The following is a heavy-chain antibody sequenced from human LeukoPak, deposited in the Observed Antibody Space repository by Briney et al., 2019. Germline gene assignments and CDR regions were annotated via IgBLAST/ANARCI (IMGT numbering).Heavy chain of an antibody. CDR2: ISYDGSNK. V-gene: IGHV3-30-3*01. CDR1: GFTFSSYA. Sequence: GRSLRLSCAASGFTFSSYAMHWVRQAPGKGLEWVAVISYDGSNKYYADSVKGRFTISRDNSKNTLYLQMNSLRAEDTAVYYCASENGAPYYFDYWGQGTLVTVSS. CDR3: ASENGAPYYFDY. J-gene: IGHJ4*02. D-gene: IGHD4-17*01.